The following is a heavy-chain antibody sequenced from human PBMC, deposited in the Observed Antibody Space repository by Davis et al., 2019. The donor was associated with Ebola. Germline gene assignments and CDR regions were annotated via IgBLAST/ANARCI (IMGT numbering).Heavy chain of an antibody. CDR1: GFTFSSYS. Sequence: GESLKISCAASGFTFSSYSMNWVRQAPGKGLEWVSSIISSSSYINYADSVKGRFTISRDNAKNSLYLQMNSLRAEDTAVYYCARDNYYGSGSYYQYYYYYGMDVWGQGTTVTVSS. D-gene: IGHD3-10*01. V-gene: IGHV3-21*01. CDR2: IISSSSYI. CDR3: ARDNYYGSGSYYQYYYYYGMDV. J-gene: IGHJ6*02.